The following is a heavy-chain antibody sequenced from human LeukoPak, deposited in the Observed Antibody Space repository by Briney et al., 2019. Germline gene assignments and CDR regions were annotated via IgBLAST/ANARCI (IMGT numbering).Heavy chain of an antibody. V-gene: IGHV4-34*01. Sequence: SETLSLTCAVYGGSFSGYYWSWIRQPPGKGLEWIGEINHSGSTNYNPSLESRVTISVDTSKNQFSLKLSSVTAADTAVYYCARGLYGSGGYFDYWGQGTLVTASS. CDR1: GGSFSGYY. J-gene: IGHJ4*02. CDR2: INHSGST. CDR3: ARGLYGSGGYFDY. D-gene: IGHD3-10*01.